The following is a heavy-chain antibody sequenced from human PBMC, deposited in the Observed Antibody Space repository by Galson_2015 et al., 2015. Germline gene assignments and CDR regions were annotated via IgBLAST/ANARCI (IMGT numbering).Heavy chain of an antibody. CDR2: IYPGDSET. CDR1: GHSFTNYW. D-gene: IGHD6-13*01. Sequence: SAAEVKKPGESLQISCKGSGHSFTNYWVGWVRQMPGKGLEWMGMIYPGDSETRYSTSFQGHVTISPDKSISTAYLQWSSLKASDTAIYYCMRLGAAAATDYFGCWGQGTLVTLSS. J-gene: IGHJ4*02. CDR3: MRLGAAAATDYFGC. V-gene: IGHV5-51*01.